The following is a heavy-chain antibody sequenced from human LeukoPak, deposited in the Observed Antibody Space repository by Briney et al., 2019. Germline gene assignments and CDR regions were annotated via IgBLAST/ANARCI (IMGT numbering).Heavy chain of an antibody. CDR2: ISNSGDSI. Sequence: GGSLRLSCEASGFTFHDSYMTWIRQAPGKGLEWVSFISNSGDSIYYADSVKGRFTISRDNAKNSLYLQMNSLRVEDTAVYYCAREGTGRYYYYYYMDVWGKGTTVTISS. CDR1: GFTFHDSY. CDR3: AREGTGRYYYYYYMDV. D-gene: IGHD1-1*01. V-gene: IGHV3-11*04. J-gene: IGHJ6*03.